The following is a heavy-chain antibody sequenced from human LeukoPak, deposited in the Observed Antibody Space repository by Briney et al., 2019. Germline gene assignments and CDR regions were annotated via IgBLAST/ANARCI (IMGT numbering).Heavy chain of an antibody. CDR1: GGSISSYY. CDR3: ARDRDTAMGPL. J-gene: IGHJ4*02. CDR2: IYYSGST. Sequence: SETLSLTCTVSGGSISSYYWSWIRQPPGKGLEWIGYIYYSGSTNYNPSLKSRVTISVDTSKNQFSLKLSSVTAADTAVYYCARDRDTAMGPLWGQGTLVTVSS. D-gene: IGHD5-18*01. V-gene: IGHV4-59*12.